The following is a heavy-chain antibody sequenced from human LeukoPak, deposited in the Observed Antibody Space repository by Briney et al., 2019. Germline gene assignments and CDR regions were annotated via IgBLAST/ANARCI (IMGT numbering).Heavy chain of an antibody. CDR1: GGSISSSTSY. CDR2: IYYSGST. D-gene: IGHD6-19*01. Sequence: SETLSLTCTVSGGSISSSTSYWGWIRQPPGKGLEWVGTIYYSGSTSYNPSLKSRVTISLDTSNNQFSLKLSSVTAADTAVYYCARKVDSSGWYYFDYWGQGTLVTVSS. CDR3: ARKVDSSGWYYFDY. J-gene: IGHJ4*02. V-gene: IGHV4-39*01.